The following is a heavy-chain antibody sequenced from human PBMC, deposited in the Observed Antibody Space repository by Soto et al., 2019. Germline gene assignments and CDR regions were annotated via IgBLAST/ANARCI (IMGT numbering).Heavy chain of an antibody. CDR2: LYSGDST. CDR1: GFTVSSNY. J-gene: IGHJ3*02. V-gene: IGHV3-66*01. D-gene: IGHD3-22*01. Sequence: PGGSLRLSCAASGFTVSSNYMNWVRQAPGKGLEWVSVLYSGDSTYYADSVKGRFIISRDNSKNTLYLQMNSLRAEDTAVYYCARSRDYYDSSGYPSDGFDIWGQGTMVTVSS. CDR3: ARSRDYYDSSGYPSDGFDI.